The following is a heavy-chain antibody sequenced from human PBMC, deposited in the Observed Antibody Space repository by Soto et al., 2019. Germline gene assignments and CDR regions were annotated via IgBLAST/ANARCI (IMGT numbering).Heavy chain of an antibody. D-gene: IGHD4-17*01. Sequence: SETLSLTCTVSGGSISSYYWSWIRQPPGKGLEWIGYIYYSGSTNYNPSLKSRVTISVDTSKNQFSLKLSSVTAADTAVYYCAREATVTIDYWGQGTLVTVSS. V-gene: IGHV4-59*01. J-gene: IGHJ4*02. CDR1: GGSISSYY. CDR2: IYYSGST. CDR3: AREATVTIDY.